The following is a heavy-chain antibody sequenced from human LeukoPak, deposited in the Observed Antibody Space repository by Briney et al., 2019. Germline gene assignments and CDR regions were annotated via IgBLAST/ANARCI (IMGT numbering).Heavy chain of an antibody. CDR1: GGTFSSYA. CDR3: ARSEYLGGGYFDY. CDR2: IIPIFGTA. V-gene: IGHV1-69*13. Sequence: SVTVSCKASGGTFSSYAISWVRQAPGQGLEWMGGIIPIFGTANYAQKFQGRVTITADESTSTAYMELSSLRSEDTAVYYCARSEYLGGGYFDYWGQGTLVTVSS. J-gene: IGHJ4*02. D-gene: IGHD3-10*01.